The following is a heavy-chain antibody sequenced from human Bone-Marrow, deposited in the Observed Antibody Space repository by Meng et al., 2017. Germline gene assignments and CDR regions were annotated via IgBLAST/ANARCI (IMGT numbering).Heavy chain of an antibody. D-gene: IGHD5-18*01. CDR3: ARDGIRWIQLWLN. Sequence: GESLKISCAASGFTFDNYAMHWVRQAPGKGLEWVANIKQDGSEKYYVDSVKGRFTISRDNAKNSLYLQMNSLRAEDTAVYYCARDGIRWIQLWLNWGQGTLATVSS. CDR1: GFTFDNYA. CDR2: IKQDGSEK. V-gene: IGHV3-7*01. J-gene: IGHJ4*02.